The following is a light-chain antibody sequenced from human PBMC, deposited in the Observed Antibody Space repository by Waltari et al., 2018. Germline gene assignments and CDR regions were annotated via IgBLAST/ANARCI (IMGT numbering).Light chain of an antibody. CDR2: DVS. CDR1: SSDVGGYNH. J-gene: IGLJ1*01. V-gene: IGLV2-14*03. Sequence: QSALTQPASVSGSPGQSITISCTGTSSDVGGYNHVPWYQQYPGKAPKLMIYDVSYRPSGVSNRFSGSKSGNTASLTISGLQAEDEADYYCSSYRSSSPYVFGTGTKVTVL. CDR3: SSYRSSSPYV.